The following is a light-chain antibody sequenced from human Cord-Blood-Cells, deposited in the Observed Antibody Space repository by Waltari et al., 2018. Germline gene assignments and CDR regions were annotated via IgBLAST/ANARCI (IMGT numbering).Light chain of an antibody. Sequence: QSALTQPASVSGSPGQSITISCTGTSSDVGGYNYVSWYQQHPGKAPQLMIYYVSNRPSGVSTRFSGSKSGNTASLTISGLQAEDEADYYCSSYTSSSTLFGTGTKVTVL. V-gene: IGLV2-14*03. CDR2: YVS. CDR1: SSDVGGYNY. CDR3: SSYTSSSTL. J-gene: IGLJ1*01.